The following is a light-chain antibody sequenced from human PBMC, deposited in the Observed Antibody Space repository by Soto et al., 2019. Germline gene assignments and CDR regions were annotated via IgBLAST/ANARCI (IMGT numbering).Light chain of an antibody. CDR3: QQYDNLPRRT. J-gene: IGKJ3*01. Sequence: DIQMTQSPSSLSASVGDRVTITCQASQDISNYLNWYQQKPGKDPKLLIYDASNLETGVPSRFSGSGSGTDFTFSISSPQPEDIATYYCQQYDNLPRRTFGPGTKVDIK. V-gene: IGKV1-33*01. CDR2: DAS. CDR1: QDISNY.